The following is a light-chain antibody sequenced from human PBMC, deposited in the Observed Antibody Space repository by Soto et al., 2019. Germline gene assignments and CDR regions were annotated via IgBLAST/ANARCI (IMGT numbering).Light chain of an antibody. CDR2: DES. J-gene: IGKJ2*01. CDR1: QDIDIY. CDR3: QQSYRTPYT. V-gene: IGKV1-39*01. Sequence: TQMTQSPSSLSASVGDRVTITCRASQDIDIYLSWYRQKPGKVPKLLIYDESTLQSGVPSRFSGSGSGTDFTLTINNLQPEDFATYYCQQSYRTPYTFGQGTKVDIK.